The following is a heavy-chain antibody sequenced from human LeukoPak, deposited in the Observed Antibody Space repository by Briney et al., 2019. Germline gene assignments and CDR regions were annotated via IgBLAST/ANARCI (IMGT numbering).Heavy chain of an antibody. CDR3: ARHLSGVTGYSYGRGIDY. D-gene: IGHD5-18*01. J-gene: IGHJ4*02. V-gene: IGHV3-7*01. CDR1: GLTLSRYW. Sequence: GGSLRLSCAVSGLTLSRYWMTWVRQAPGKGLEWVANIKKDGSENYYVDSVKGRFTISRDNAKKSLYLQMKSLRAEDTAVYYCARHLSGVTGYSYGRGIDYWGQGTLVTVSS. CDR2: IKKDGSEN.